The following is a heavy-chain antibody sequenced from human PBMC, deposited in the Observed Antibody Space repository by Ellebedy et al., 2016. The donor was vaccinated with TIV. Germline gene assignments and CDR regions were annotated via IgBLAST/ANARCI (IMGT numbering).Heavy chain of an antibody. Sequence: GESLKISCAASGFTFSSYWMHWVRQAPGKGLVWVSRINSDGSSTSYADSVKGRFTISRDNSKNTLYLQMNSLRAEDTAVYYCARDRGTTMTVSDYWGQGTLVTVSS. D-gene: IGHD3-22*01. J-gene: IGHJ4*02. V-gene: IGHV3-74*01. CDR2: INSDGSST. CDR3: ARDRGTTMTVSDY. CDR1: GFTFSSYW.